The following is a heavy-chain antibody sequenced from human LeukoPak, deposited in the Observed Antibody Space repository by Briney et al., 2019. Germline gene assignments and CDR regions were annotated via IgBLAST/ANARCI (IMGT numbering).Heavy chain of an antibody. CDR2: IYSAGGT. Sequence: PGGSLRLSCAASGFNASSTYMTWVRQAPGKGLEWVSVIYSAGGTSYADSVKGRFTVSRDNSKNIIYLQMSSLRVEDTAVYYCARDRAFDNWGQGTLVTVSS. D-gene: IGHD5-24*01. V-gene: IGHV3-66*01. J-gene: IGHJ4*02. CDR1: GFNASSTY. CDR3: ARDRAFDN.